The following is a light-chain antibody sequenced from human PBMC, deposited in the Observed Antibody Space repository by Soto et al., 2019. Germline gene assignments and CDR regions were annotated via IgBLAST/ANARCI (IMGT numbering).Light chain of an antibody. V-gene: IGKV3-15*01. CDR3: QQYNNWPYT. CDR1: QSVSSN. Sequence: EIVMTQSPATLSVSPGERATLSCRASQSVSSNLAWYQQKPGQAPRLLIYGASTRATGIPARFSGSRSGTEFTLTISSLQSEDFAVYYCQQYNNWPYTSGQGTQLEIK. CDR2: GAS. J-gene: IGKJ2*01.